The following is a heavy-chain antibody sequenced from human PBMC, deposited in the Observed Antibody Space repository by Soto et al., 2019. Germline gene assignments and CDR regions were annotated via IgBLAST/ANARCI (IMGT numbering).Heavy chain of an antibody. CDR2: ISYDGSNK. CDR3: ARDSADSSSYYYYYMDF. Sequence: GGSLRLSCAASGFTFSSYGMHWVRQAPGKGLEWVAVISYDGSNKYYADSVKGRFTISRDNSKNTLYLQMNSLRAEDTAVYYCARDSADSSSYYYYYMDFWGKGTTVTVSS. D-gene: IGHD6-6*01. V-gene: IGHV3-30*03. CDR1: GFTFSSYG. J-gene: IGHJ6*03.